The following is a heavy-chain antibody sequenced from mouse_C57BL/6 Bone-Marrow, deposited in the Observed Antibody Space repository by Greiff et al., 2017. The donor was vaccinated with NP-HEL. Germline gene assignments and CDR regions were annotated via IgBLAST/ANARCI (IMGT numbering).Heavy chain of an antibody. CDR2: IYPRSGNT. V-gene: IGHV1-81*01. CDR1: GYTFTSYG. D-gene: IGHD2-4*01. J-gene: IGHJ3*01. Sequence: VQLQQSGAELARPGASVKLSCKASGYTFTSYGISWVKQRTGQGLEWIGEIYPRSGNTYYIEKFKGKATLTADKSSSTAYMELRSLTSEDSAVYFCARDYDYDEEPPFAYWGQGTLVTVSA. CDR3: ARDYDYDEEPPFAY.